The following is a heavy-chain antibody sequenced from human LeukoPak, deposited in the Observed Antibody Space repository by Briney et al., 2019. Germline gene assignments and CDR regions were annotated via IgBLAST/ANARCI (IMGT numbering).Heavy chain of an antibody. CDR3: TRGSIAYYYMDV. V-gene: IGHV4-59*01. CDR1: GGSFCGYY. J-gene: IGHJ6*03. CDR2: NYYRGST. Sequence: SETLSLTCAVYGGSFCGYYGSWIRQPPGKGPEGVGNNYYRGSTNYNPSLKSRVTISVDTSKNQFSLKLSSVTAADTAVYYCTRGSIAYYYMDVWGKGTMVTISS. D-gene: IGHD3-22*01.